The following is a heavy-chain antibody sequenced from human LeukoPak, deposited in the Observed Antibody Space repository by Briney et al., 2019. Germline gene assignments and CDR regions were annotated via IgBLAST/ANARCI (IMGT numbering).Heavy chain of an antibody. CDR2: ISWNSGSI. V-gene: IGHV3-9*01. CDR1: GFTFDDYA. D-gene: IGHD1-26*01. CDR3: AKSRNLVGAPNYFDY. Sequence: GRSLRLSCAASGFTFDDYAMHWVRQAPGKGLEWVSGISWNSGSIGYADSVKGRFTISRDNAKNSLYLQMNSLRAEDTALYYCAKSRNLVGAPNYFDYWGQGTLVTVSS. J-gene: IGHJ4*02.